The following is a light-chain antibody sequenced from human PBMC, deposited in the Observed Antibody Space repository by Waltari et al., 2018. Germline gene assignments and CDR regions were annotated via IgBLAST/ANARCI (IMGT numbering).Light chain of an antibody. CDR1: QTVKNNY. V-gene: IGKV3-20*01. CDR2: GAS. CDR3: QQYGNSPWT. Sequence: EIVLTQSPDTLSLSPGERATLSCTASQTVKNNYLSWFQHKHGQAPRLLFFGASNRATGIPDRFTVSGSGTDFTLTISRLEPEDFAVYYCQQYGNSPWTFGPGTRVEIK. J-gene: IGKJ1*01.